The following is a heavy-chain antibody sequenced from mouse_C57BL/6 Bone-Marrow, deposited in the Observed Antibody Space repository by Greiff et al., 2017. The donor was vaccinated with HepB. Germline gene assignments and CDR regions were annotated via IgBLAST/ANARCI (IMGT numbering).Heavy chain of an antibody. V-gene: IGHV1-63*01. J-gene: IGHJ2*01. D-gene: IGHD1-1*01. Sequence: VQGVESGAELVRPGTSVKMSCKASGYTFTNYWIGWAKQRPGHGLEWIGDIYPGGGYTNYNEKFKGKATLTADKSSSTAYMQFSSLTSEDSAIYYCARSRGREGYYFDYWGQGTTLTVSS. CDR3: ARSRGREGYYFDY. CDR2: IYPGGGYT. CDR1: GYTFTNYW.